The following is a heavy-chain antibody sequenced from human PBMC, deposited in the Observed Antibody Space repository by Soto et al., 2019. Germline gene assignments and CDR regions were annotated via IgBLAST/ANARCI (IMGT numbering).Heavy chain of an antibody. V-gene: IGHV3-15*01. Sequence: GGSLRLSCAVSGFPINKAWMGWVRQCPGKGLEWVGRLKSVSDGGKAEYTAPVKDRFTISRDDSKNMLYLQMNSLKAEDTGVYFCTTMRWNLWGTDWGQGTLVTVSS. J-gene: IGHJ4*02. D-gene: IGHD3-16*01. CDR1: GFPINKAW. CDR2: LKSVSDGGKA. CDR3: TTMRWNLWGTD.